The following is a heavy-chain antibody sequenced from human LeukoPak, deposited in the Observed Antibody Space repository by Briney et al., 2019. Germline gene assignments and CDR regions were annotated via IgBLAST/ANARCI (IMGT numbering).Heavy chain of an antibody. CDR1: GSTVITND. J-gene: IGHJ4*02. V-gene: IGHV3-53*01. D-gene: IGHD1-14*01. CDR2: LYSDGNT. CDR3: ARGVEPLAANTLAY. Sequence: GGSLRLSCAASGSTVITNDMTWVRQAPGKGLEWVSVLYSDGNTKYADAVQGRFTISRDNSNNTLYLEMNSLSPHDTAVYYCARGVEPLAANTLAYWGQGTLVTVSS.